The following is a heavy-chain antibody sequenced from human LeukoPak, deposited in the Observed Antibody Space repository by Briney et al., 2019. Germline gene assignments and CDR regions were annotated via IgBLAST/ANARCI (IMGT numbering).Heavy chain of an antibody. Sequence: GGSLRLSCAVSGFTFSDYWMTWVRQAPGRGLEWVANIKEDGSDKQYADSVKGRFTISRDNAKNSLYLQMNSLRAEDTALYYCAKFADICNTNSCYRHGDAFDLWGQGTVVTVSS. CDR1: GFTFSDYW. D-gene: IGHD2-2*02. J-gene: IGHJ3*01. CDR2: IKEDGSDK. CDR3: AKFADICNTNSCYRHGDAFDL. V-gene: IGHV3-7*03.